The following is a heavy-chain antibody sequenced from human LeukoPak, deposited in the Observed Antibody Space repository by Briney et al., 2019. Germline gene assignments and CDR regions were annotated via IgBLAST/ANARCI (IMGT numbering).Heavy chain of an antibody. J-gene: IGHJ5*02. D-gene: IGHD1-1*01. V-gene: IGHV3-30*04. Sequence: GGSLRLSCAASGFRFSAHPVHWVRQAPGKGLEWVAFISYDGKIKQYADSVKGRFTISRDNSKNTLFLQMNSLGTGDTAMYYCSRNPEMEYWFDPWGQGTLVTVSS. CDR3: SRNPEMEYWFDP. CDR1: GFRFSAHP. CDR2: ISYDGKIK.